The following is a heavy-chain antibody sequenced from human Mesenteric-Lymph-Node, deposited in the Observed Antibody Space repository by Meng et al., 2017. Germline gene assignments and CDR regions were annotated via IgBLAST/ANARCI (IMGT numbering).Heavy chain of an antibody. CDR1: GYTFTRHG. Sequence: QVQLVQAGAEVKKPGASVKVSCKTSGYTFTRHGITWVRQAPGQGLEYMGWIIPLFRTTNYAQKFQGRVTITADTSTLTAYMQLTRLTSDDTAVYYCAIDGQLRNGDNYFGLEYWGQGTLVTVSS. J-gene: IGHJ4*02. CDR2: IIPLFRTT. D-gene: IGHD5-24*01. CDR3: AIDGQLRNGDNYFGLEY. V-gene: IGHV1-18*01.